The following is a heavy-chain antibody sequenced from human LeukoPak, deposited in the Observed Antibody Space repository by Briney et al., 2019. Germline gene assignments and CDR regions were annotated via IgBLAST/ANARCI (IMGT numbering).Heavy chain of an antibody. CDR3: ARGLMSATTILYGMDV. CDR1: GFTVSGNY. CDR2: IYTRGST. J-gene: IGHJ6*02. D-gene: IGHD1-26*01. Sequence: PGGSLRLSCAASGFTVSGNYMTWVRQAPGKGVGWVSVIYTRGSTYYADSVKDRFIISRDNSKNTLFLQMNSLRAEDTAVYYCARGLMSATTILYGMDVWGQGTTVTVSS. V-gene: IGHV3-66*01.